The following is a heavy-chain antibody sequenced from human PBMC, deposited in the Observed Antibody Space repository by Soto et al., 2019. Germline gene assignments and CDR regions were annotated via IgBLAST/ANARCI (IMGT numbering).Heavy chain of an antibody. Sequence: EVQLVGSGGGLVQPGGSLRLSCAASGFTFSSYWMTWVRQDPGKGLEWVANIKQDGSEKYYVDSVNGRFTVSRDNAENSLHLQMNSLRPEDTAVYYCARLYYYGSGPVQHWGQGTLVTVAS. V-gene: IGHV3-7*01. J-gene: IGHJ1*01. D-gene: IGHD3-10*01. CDR2: IKQDGSEK. CDR1: GFTFSSYW. CDR3: ARLYYYGSGPVQH.